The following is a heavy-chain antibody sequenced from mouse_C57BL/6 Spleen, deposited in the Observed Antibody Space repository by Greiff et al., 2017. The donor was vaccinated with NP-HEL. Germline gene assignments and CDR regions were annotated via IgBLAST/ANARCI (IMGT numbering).Heavy chain of an antibody. D-gene: IGHD3-1*01. Sequence: QVQLKQPGAELVKPGASVKLSCKASGYTFTSYWMQWVKQRPGQGLEWIGEIDPSDSYTNYNQKFKGKATLTVDTSSSTAYMQLSSLTSEDSAVYYCARKGLLPLGYWGQGTTLTVSS. CDR1: GYTFTSYW. CDR2: IDPSDSYT. J-gene: IGHJ2*01. V-gene: IGHV1-50*01. CDR3: ARKGLLPLGY.